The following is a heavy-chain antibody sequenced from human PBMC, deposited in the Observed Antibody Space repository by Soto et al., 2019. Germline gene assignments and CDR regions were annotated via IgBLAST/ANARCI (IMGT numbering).Heavy chain of an antibody. CDR1: GYSFTSYG. Sequence: ASVKVSCKASGYSFTSYGISWVRQAPGQGLEWMGWISAYNGNTNYAQKLQGRVTMTTDTSTSTAYMDLRSLRSDDTAVYYCAREDRVQARFVPWGQGTLVTVSS. CDR2: ISAYNGNT. CDR3: AREDRVQARFVP. V-gene: IGHV1-18*01. D-gene: IGHD1-1*01. J-gene: IGHJ5*02.